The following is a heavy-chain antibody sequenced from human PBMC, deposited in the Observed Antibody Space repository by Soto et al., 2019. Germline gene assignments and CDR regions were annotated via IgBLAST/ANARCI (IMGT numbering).Heavy chain of an antibody. D-gene: IGHD1-26*01. Sequence: GQSLKISCKTSAYNFAGYWIGWVRQMPGQGLEWLGIIFPGDPDTKYSPSFQGQVIISADKSIRTAYLQWSSLKASDTAIYYCARQSGMDVWGKGNTVTASS. CDR2: IFPGDPDT. J-gene: IGHJ6*03. CDR1: AYNFAGYW. V-gene: IGHV5-51*01. CDR3: ARQSGMDV.